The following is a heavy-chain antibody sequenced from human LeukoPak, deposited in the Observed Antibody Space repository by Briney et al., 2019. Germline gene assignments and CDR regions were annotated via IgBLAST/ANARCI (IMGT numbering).Heavy chain of an antibody. D-gene: IGHD6-13*01. CDR2: ISAYNGNT. CDR3: ARVWQQLVKGDAFDI. V-gene: IGHV1-18*01. CDR1: GYTFTSYG. J-gene: IGHJ3*02. Sequence: ASVKVSCKASGYTFTSYGISWVRQAPGQGLEWMGWISAYNGNTNYAQKLQGRVTMTTDTSTSTAYMELRSLRSDDTAVYYCARVWQQLVKGDAFDIWGQGTMVTVSS.